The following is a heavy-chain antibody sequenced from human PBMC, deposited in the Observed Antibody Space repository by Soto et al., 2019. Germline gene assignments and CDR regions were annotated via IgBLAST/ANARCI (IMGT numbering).Heavy chain of an antibody. CDR3: ERGKPLYYYPSFDY. V-gene: IGHV4-34*01. Sequence: SETLSLTCALYVGPFSWYYPSWIRPPPGKGLEWIGEINHRGNTNYNPSLKSRITISVDMSKNQFSLKLSSVTAADTAVYYCERGKPLYYYPSFDYWRQGILVTVSS. J-gene: IGHJ4*02. CDR2: INHRGNT. CDR1: VGPFSWYY. D-gene: IGHD3-22*01.